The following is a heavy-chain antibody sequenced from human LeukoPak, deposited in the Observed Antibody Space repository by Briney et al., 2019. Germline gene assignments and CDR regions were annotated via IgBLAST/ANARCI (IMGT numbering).Heavy chain of an antibody. CDR2: IDHSGST. V-gene: IGHV4-34*01. D-gene: IGHD1-1*01. CDR1: GASFSDYY. CDR3: ATGSQLGSYNWFDP. J-gene: IGHJ5*02. Sequence: SETLSLTCAVYGASFSDYYWSWIRQPPGRGLEWIGEIDHSGSTKCNPSLKGRVTISLDTSKNQFSLDLTSVTAADTDVYDCATGSQLGSYNWFDPWGQGTLVTVSS.